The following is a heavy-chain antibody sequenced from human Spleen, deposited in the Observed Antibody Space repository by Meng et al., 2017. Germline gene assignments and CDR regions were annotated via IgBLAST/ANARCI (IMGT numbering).Heavy chain of an antibody. Sequence: QPQLQESGPGLVRPSEALSLTCSVSGGSISTSGYYWGWIRQPPGKGLEWIGSIGHSGFTYYTPSLKSRVTMSIDTSKNQLSLRLNSVSATDTAIYYCARRRGGSGRDCWGQGTLVTSPQ. CDR1: GGSISTSGYY. D-gene: IGHD3-10*01. CDR3: ARRRGGSGRDC. J-gene: IGHJ4*02. V-gene: IGHV4-39*01. CDR2: IGHSGFT.